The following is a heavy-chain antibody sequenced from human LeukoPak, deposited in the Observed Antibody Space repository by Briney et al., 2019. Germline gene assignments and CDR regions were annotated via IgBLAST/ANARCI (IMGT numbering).Heavy chain of an antibody. CDR1: GVTFSRYW. Sequence: GGSLRLSCAASGVTFSRYWMHWVRQAPGKGLVWVSRIKNDGSRTTYADAVKGRFTISRDNAKITLYLQMNSLSADDTAVYYCVREPYCSGGSCYPSGFDCWGQGNLVTVSS. J-gene: IGHJ4*02. CDR3: VREPYCSGGSCYPSGFDC. V-gene: IGHV3-74*01. CDR2: IKNDGSRT. D-gene: IGHD2-15*01.